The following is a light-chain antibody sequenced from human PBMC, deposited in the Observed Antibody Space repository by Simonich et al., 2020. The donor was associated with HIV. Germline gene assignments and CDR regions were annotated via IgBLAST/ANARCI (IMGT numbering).Light chain of an antibody. CDR2: EGI. CDR1: SSDVGGYNL. J-gene: IGLJ2*01. V-gene: IGLV2-23*01. CDR3: AAWDDSLNGPV. Sequence: QSALTQPASVSGSPGQSITISGTGTSSDVGGYNLVSWYQHYPGKAPKLMNSEGIKRPSGVSNRFSGSKSGNPASLTISGLQSEDEADYYCAAWDDSLNGPVFGGGTKLTVL.